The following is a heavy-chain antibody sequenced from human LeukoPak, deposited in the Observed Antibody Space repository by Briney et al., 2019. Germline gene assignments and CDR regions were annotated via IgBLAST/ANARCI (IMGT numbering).Heavy chain of an antibody. V-gene: IGHV1-8*03. CDR3: ARGRGYSYGLYYFDY. Sequence: ASVKVSCKASGYTFTSYDINWVRQATGQGLEWMGWMNPNSGNTGYAQKFQGRVTITRNTSISTAYMELSSLRSEDTAVYYCARGRGYSYGLYYFDYWGQGTLVTVSS. D-gene: IGHD5-18*01. CDR1: GYTFTSYD. J-gene: IGHJ4*02. CDR2: MNPNSGNT.